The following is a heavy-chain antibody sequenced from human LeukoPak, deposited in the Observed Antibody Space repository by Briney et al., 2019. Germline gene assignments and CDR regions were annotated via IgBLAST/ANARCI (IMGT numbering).Heavy chain of an antibody. J-gene: IGHJ4*02. CDR2: IYYSGST. Sequence: PSETLSLTCTVSGGSISSGGYYWSWIRQHPGKGLEWIGYIYYSGSTYYNPSLKSRVTMSVDTSKNQFSLKLSSVTAADTAVYYCARDSSSWYYYFDYWGQGTLVTVSS. CDR3: ARDSSSWYYYFDY. V-gene: IGHV4-31*03. D-gene: IGHD6-13*01. CDR1: GGSISSGGYY.